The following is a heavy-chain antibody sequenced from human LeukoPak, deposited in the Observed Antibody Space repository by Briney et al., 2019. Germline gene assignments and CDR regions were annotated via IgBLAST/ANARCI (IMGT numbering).Heavy chain of an antibody. J-gene: IGHJ3*02. Sequence: GGSLRLSCAASGFTFSSYAMSWVRQAPGKGLEWVSAISGSGGSTYYADSVKGRFTISRDNSKNTLYLQMNSLRAEDPAVYCCAKDRVNGPDAFDIWGQGTMVTVSS. CDR2: ISGSGGST. D-gene: IGHD2-8*01. CDR1: GFTFSSYA. CDR3: AKDRVNGPDAFDI. V-gene: IGHV3-23*01.